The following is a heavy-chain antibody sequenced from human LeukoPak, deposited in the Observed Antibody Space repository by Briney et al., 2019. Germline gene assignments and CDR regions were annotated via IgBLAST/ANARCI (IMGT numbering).Heavy chain of an antibody. Sequence: GGSLRLSCVASGFDFNTYEMTWVRQAPGKGLEWVSYIGGTGETIYYADSVKGRFTVSRDNAKNSVYLQMNSLRAEDTAVYYCARDAPYLVGATYFDYWGEGTLVTVSS. J-gene: IGHJ4*02. CDR2: IGGTGETI. CDR3: ARDAPYLVGATYFDY. D-gene: IGHD1-26*01. CDR1: GFDFNTYE. V-gene: IGHV3-48*03.